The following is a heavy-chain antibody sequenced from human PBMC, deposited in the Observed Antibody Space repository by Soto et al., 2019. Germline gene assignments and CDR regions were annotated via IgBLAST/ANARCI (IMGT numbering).Heavy chain of an antibody. Sequence: QVQLVESGGGVVQPGRSLRLSCAASGFTFSSYAMHWVRQAPGKGLEWVAVISYDGRNKYYADSVKVRFTISRDNSKNTLYLQMNSLRAEDTAVYYCASTYSSELDYWGQGTLVTVSS. J-gene: IGHJ4*02. CDR3: ASTYSSELDY. CDR2: ISYDGRNK. D-gene: IGHD6-19*01. CDR1: GFTFSSYA. V-gene: IGHV3-30-3*01.